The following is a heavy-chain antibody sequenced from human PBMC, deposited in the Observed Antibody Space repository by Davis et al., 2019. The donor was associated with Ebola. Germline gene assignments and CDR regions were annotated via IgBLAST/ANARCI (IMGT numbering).Heavy chain of an antibody. D-gene: IGHD3-10*01. CDR3: ARDDYWSGENWFDP. CDR2: MNPNSGNT. J-gene: IGHJ5*02. V-gene: IGHV1-8*02. Sequence: AASVKVSCKASGGTFSSYAISWVRQATGQGLEWMGWMNPNSGNTGYAQKFQGRVTMTRNTSISTAYMELSSLRSEDTAVYYCARDDYWSGENWFDPWGQGTLVTVSS. CDR1: GGTFSSYA.